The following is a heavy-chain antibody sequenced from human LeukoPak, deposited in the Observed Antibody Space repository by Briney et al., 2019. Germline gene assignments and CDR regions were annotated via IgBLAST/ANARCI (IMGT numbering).Heavy chain of an antibody. CDR2: IYYSGST. J-gene: IGHJ4*02. CDR3: AREIWFGELLNFDY. CDR1: GGSISSGDYY. D-gene: IGHD3-10*01. Sequence: SQTLSLTCTVSGGSISSGDYYWSWIRQPPGKGLEWIGYIYYSGSTYYKPSLKSRVTISVDTSKNQFSLQLNSVTPEDTAVYYCAREIWFGELLNFDYWGQGTLVTVSS. V-gene: IGHV4-30-4*01.